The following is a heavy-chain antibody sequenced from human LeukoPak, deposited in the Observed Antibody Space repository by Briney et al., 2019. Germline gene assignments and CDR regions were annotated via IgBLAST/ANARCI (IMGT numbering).Heavy chain of an antibody. Sequence: PSETLSLTCAVYGGSFSGYFWSWIRQPPGKRLEWIGEINHSGSTNYNPSLKSRVTISVDTSKNQFSPKLSSVTAADTAVYYCASGTVGATSTYYYYYMDVWGKGTTVTVSS. CDR3: ASGTVGATSTYYYYYMDV. CDR2: INHSGST. V-gene: IGHV4-34*01. D-gene: IGHD1-26*01. J-gene: IGHJ6*03. CDR1: GGSFSGYF.